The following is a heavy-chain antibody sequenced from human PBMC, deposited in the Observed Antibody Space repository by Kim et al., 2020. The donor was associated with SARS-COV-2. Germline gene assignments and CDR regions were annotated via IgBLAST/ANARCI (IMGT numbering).Heavy chain of an antibody. J-gene: IGHJ6*02. D-gene: IGHD1-1*01. CDR1: GYTFTSYG. CDR3: ARESGYNWKDLYYYYGMDV. Sequence: ASVKVSCKASGYTFTSYGISWVRQAPGQGLEWMGWISAYNGNTNYAQKLQGRVTMTTDTSTSTAYMELRSLRSDDTAVYYCARESGYNWKDLYYYYGMDVWGQGTTVTVS. V-gene: IGHV1-18*01. CDR2: ISAYNGNT.